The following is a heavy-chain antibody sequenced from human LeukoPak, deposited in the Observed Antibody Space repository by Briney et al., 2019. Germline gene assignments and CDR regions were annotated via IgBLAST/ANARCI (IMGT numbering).Heavy chain of an antibody. CDR1: GYSFTSYW. Sequence: GESLKISCKTSGYSFTSYWIHWVRQMPGKELEWMGSIYPGNSDTRYSPSFQGHVTISADSSSSTAYLQWSSLKASDTAMYYCARQLFSSYYYDSSVLGYWGQGTLVTVSS. CDR3: ARQLFSSYYYDSSVLGY. CDR2: IYPGNSDT. D-gene: IGHD3-22*01. J-gene: IGHJ4*02. V-gene: IGHV5-78*01.